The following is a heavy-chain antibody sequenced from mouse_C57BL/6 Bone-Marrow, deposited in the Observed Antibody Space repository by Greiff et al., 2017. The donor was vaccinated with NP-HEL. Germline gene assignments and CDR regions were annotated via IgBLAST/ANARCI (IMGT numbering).Heavy chain of an antibody. CDR1: GYTFTSYW. J-gene: IGHJ2*01. CDR3: AKSTMVTYFDY. Sequence: VQLQQPGAELVKPGASVKLSCKASGYTFTSYWMHWVKQRPGQGLEWIGMIHPNIGSTNYNEKFKSKATLTVDKSSSTAYMQLSSLTSEDSAVYYCAKSTMVTYFDYWGQGTTLTVSS. V-gene: IGHV1-64*01. D-gene: IGHD2-2*01. CDR2: IHPNIGST.